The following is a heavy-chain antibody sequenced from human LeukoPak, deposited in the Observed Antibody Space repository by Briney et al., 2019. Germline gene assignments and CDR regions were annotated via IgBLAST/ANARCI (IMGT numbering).Heavy chain of an antibody. V-gene: IGHV1-18*01. CDR1: GYTFTSYG. D-gene: IGHD3-10*01. Sequence: ASVKVSCKASGYTFTSYGISWVRQAPGQGLEWMGWISAYNGNTNYAQKFQGRVTMTTDTSTSTAYMELRSLRFDDTAVYYCARDLLWFGENYYYYGMDVWGQGTTVTASS. J-gene: IGHJ6*02. CDR3: ARDLLWFGENYYYYGMDV. CDR2: ISAYNGNT.